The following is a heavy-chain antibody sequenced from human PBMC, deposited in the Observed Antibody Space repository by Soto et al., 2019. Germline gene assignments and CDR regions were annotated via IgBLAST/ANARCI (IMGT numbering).Heavy chain of an antibody. CDR3: ARAYHGDYFGY. Sequence: QVQLVESGGGVVQPGRSLRLSCAASGFTFSSYAMHWVRQAPGKGLEWVAVISYDGSNKYYADSVKGRFTISRDNSKNTLYLQMNSLRAEDTAVYYCARAYHGDYFGYWGQGTLVTVSS. J-gene: IGHJ4*02. V-gene: IGHV3-30-3*01. D-gene: IGHD4-17*01. CDR2: ISYDGSNK. CDR1: GFTFSSYA.